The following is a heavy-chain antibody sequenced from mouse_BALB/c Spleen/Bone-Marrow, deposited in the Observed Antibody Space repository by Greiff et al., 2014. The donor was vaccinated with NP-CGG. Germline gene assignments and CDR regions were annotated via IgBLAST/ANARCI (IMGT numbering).Heavy chain of an antibody. CDR2: IDPANGNT. J-gene: IGHJ2*01. CDR3: ARFPYDYGGGDY. D-gene: IGHD2-4*01. Sequence: VQLQQSGAALVKPGASVKLSCTASGFNIKDTYMHWVKQRPEQGLEWIGRIDPANGNTKYDPKFQGKATITADTSSNTAYLQLSSLTSEDTAVYYCARFPYDYGGGDYWGQGTTLTVSS. CDR1: GFNIKDTY. V-gene: IGHV14-3*02.